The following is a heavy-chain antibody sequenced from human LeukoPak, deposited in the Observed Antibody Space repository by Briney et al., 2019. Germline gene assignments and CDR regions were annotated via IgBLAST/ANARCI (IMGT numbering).Heavy chain of an antibody. J-gene: IGHJ4*02. Sequence: PGGSLRLSCAASGFTFSSYAMSWVRQAPGKGLEWVSAISGSGGSTYYADSVKGQLTISRDNSKNTLYLQMNSLRAEDTAIYYCAKDPIEQQLVRDFDYWGQGTLVTVSS. V-gene: IGHV3-23*01. CDR1: GFTFSSYA. CDR2: ISGSGGST. D-gene: IGHD6-13*01. CDR3: AKDPIEQQLVRDFDY.